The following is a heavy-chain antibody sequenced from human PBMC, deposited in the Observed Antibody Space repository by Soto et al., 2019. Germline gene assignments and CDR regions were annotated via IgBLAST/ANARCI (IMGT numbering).Heavy chain of an antibody. Sequence: GASVKVSCKTSGYTFAAYFIHWVRQAPGQGLEWMGWINPVSGATAYPQKFQGRVTLTRDTSITTVYMQLSSLRSDDTAVYYCARDPDYGDYWGYYFDYWGQGTPVTVSS. CDR3: ARDPDYGDYWGYYFDY. CDR2: INPVSGAT. CDR1: GYTFAAYF. J-gene: IGHJ4*02. D-gene: IGHD4-17*01. V-gene: IGHV1-2*02.